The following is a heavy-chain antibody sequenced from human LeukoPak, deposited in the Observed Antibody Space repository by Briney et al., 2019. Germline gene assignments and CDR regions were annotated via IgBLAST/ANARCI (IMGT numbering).Heavy chain of an antibody. CDR3: VYYYGSGSVEY. D-gene: IGHD3-10*01. CDR2: CYYSGST. V-gene: IGHV4-39*01. CDR1: GGSITSSNYY. J-gene: IGHJ4*02. Sequence: SETLSLTCTVSGGSITSSNYYWGWIRQPPGKGLEWIANCYYSGSTNYNPSLESRVTISVDTSKNQFSLKLSSVTAVDTAVYYCVYYYGSGSVEYWGQGTLVTVSS.